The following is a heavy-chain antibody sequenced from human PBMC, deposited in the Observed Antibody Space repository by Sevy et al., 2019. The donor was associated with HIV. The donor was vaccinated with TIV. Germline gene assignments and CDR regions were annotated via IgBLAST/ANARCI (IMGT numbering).Heavy chain of an antibody. CDR3: ARGRWVEMATISLYFDY. D-gene: IGHD5-12*01. V-gene: IGHV3-30-3*01. CDR2: ISYDGSNK. J-gene: IGHJ4*02. Sequence: GGSLRLSCAASGFTFSSYAMHWVRQAPGKGLEWVAVISYDGSNKYYADSGKGRFTISRDNSKNRLYLQMNSLRAEDTAVYYGARGRWVEMATISLYFDYWGQGTLVTVSS. CDR1: GFTFSSYA.